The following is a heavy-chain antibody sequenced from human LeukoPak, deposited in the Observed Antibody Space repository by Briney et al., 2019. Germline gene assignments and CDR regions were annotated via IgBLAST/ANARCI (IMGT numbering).Heavy chain of an antibody. V-gene: IGHV1-69*13. CDR2: IFPIFGTA. CDR3: ARSTGTYYDFWSGYYHY. D-gene: IGHD3-3*01. CDR1: GGTFSSYA. Sequence: SVKVSCKASGGTFSSYAISWVRQAPGQGLEWMGGIFPIFGTANYAQKFQGRVTITADESTSTAYMELSSLRSEDTAVYYCARSTGTYYDFWSGYYHYWGQGTLVTVSS. J-gene: IGHJ4*02.